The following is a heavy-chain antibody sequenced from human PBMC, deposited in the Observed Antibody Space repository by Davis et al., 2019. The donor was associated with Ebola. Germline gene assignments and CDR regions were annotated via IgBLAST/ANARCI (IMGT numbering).Heavy chain of an antibody. D-gene: IGHD6-13*01. CDR1: GFTFSSYA. J-gene: IGHJ4*02. V-gene: IGHV3-23*01. CDR2: ISGSGAST. Sequence: GESLKISCAVSGFTFSSYAMSWVRQAPGKGLEWVSAISGSGASTYYADSVKGRFTISRDNAKNSLYLQMNSLRAEDTALYYCARTAAGTGPFDYWGQGTLVTVSS. CDR3: ARTAAGTGPFDY.